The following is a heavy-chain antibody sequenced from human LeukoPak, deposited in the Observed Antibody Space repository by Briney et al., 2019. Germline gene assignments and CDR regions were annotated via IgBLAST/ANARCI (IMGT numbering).Heavy chain of an antibody. Sequence: GGSLRLSCAASGFTFSSYSMNWVRQAPGKGLEWVSYISSSSSTIYYADSVKGRFTISRDNAKNSLYVEMNNLRGEDTAVYYCARDNFDWRPLDCWGQGTLVTVSS. CDR3: ARDNFDWRPLDC. CDR1: GFTFSSYS. V-gene: IGHV3-48*04. J-gene: IGHJ4*02. D-gene: IGHD3-9*01. CDR2: ISSSSSTI.